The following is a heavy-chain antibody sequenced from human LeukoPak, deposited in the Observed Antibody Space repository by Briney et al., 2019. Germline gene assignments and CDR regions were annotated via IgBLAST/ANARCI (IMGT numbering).Heavy chain of an antibody. CDR3: ARAVAGTTGSAY. J-gene: IGHJ4*02. CDR1: GFTFADYA. D-gene: IGHD1-1*01. V-gene: IGHV3-9*03. CDR2: ISCISVSI. Sequence: PGGSLRLSCAASGFTFADYAMHWVRQAPGKGLEWVSGISCISVSIGYADPVKGRFTISRDNAKNSLYLQMNSLRAEDMALYYCARAVAGTTGSAYWGQGTLVTVSS.